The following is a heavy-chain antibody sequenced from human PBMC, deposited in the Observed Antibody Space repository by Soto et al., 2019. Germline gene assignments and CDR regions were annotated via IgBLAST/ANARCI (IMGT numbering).Heavy chain of an antibody. V-gene: IGHV2-70*04. D-gene: IGHD3-22*01. J-gene: IGHJ4*02. CDR1: AFSLNTNGMR. Sequence: SGPTLVNPTETLTLTCTFSAFSLNTNGMRVNWIRQPPGTAPECLARIDWDGYKFYNTSLKTSVTISKGTSENQVVLAMTNMEPTDTDTYYCARTAYKSDSGGYHPLDYWGQGIKVTVSS. CDR2: IDWDGYK. CDR3: ARTAYKSDSGGYHPLDY.